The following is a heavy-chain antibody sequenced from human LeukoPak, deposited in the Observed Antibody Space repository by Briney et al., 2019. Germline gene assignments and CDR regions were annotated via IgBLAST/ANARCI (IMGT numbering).Heavy chain of an antibody. D-gene: IGHD2-8*02. CDR1: GFTFSSFA. Sequence: SGGSLRLSCAASGFTFSSFAMTWVRQAPGKGPEWVSTVSGSAGRTDYAVSVKGRFTISRDNLKNTLYLQMNGLRAEDTAVYYCAKNRGHCVDGVCHNYYYMDVWGRGTTVTVSS. V-gene: IGHV3-23*01. CDR3: AKNRGHCVDGVCHNYYYMDV. J-gene: IGHJ6*03. CDR2: VSGSAGRT.